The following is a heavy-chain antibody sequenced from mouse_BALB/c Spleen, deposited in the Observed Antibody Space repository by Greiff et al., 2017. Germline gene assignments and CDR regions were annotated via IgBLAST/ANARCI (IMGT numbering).Heavy chain of an antibody. CDR1: GFAFSSYD. V-gene: IGHV5-12-1*01. CDR3: ARLYGYWYFDV. D-gene: IGHD1-1*01. J-gene: IGHJ1*01. Sequence: EVQLQESGGGLVKPGGSLKLSCAASGFAFSSYDMSWVRQTPEKRLEWVAYISSGGGSTYYPDTVKGRFTISRDNAKNTLYLQMSSLKSEDTAMYYCARLYGYWYFDVWGAGTTVTVSS. CDR2: ISSGGGST.